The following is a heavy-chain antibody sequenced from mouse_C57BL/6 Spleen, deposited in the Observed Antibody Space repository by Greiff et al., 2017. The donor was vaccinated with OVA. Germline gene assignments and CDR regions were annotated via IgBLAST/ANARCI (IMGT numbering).Heavy chain of an antibody. CDR1: GYTFTDYE. V-gene: IGHV1-15*01. CDR2: IDPETGGT. Sequence: VQLQQSGAELVRPGASVTLSCKASGYTFTDYEMHWVKQTPVHGLEWIGAIDPETGGTAYNQKFKGKAILTAAKSSSTAYMELRSLTSEDSAVYYCTREDTGTYVDGWGKGTTLTVSS. CDR3: TREDTGTYVDG. D-gene: IGHD4-1*01. J-gene: IGHJ2*01.